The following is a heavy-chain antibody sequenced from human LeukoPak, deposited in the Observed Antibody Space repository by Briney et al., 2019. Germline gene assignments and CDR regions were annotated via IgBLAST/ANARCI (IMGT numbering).Heavy chain of an antibody. V-gene: IGHV3-NL1*01. J-gene: IGHJ6*02. CDR2: IYSGGDT. D-gene: IGHD1-1*01. CDR1: GFTFSSYG. CDR3: AKQLGYYYYYAMDV. Sequence: PGRSLRLSCVASGFTFSSYGMHWVRQAPGQGLEWVSLIYSGGDTYYPDSVKGRFTLSRDDSKNTIYFQMNSLRTEDTAAYYCAKQLGYYYYYAMDVWGQGTTVTVSS.